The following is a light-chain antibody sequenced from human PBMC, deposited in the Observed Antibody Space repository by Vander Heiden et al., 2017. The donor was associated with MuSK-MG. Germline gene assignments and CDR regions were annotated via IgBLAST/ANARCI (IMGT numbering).Light chain of an antibody. J-gene: IGKJ4*01. Sequence: DIQMTQSPSSLSASVGDRVTITCQASQDISNYLNWYQQKPGKAPKLLIYDASNLETGVPSRFSGSGSGTDFTFTISSLQPEDIATYYCQQYDNLPGLLTFGRGTKVEIK. CDR3: QQYDNLPGLLT. CDR2: DAS. V-gene: IGKV1-33*01. CDR1: QDISNY.